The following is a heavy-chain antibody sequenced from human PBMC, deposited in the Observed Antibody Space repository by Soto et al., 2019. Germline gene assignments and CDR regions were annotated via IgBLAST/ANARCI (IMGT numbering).Heavy chain of an antibody. J-gene: IGHJ2*01. V-gene: IGHV4-34*01. CDR2: INHSGST. D-gene: IGHD3-10*01. CDR3: ARDKAGSGSWYFDL. CDR1: GGSFSGYY. Sequence: QVQLQQWGAGLLKPSETLSLTCAVYGGSFSGYYWSWIRQPPGKGLEWIGEINHSGSTNYNPSLKSRVTISVDTSKSQFSLKLSSVTAADTAVYYCARDKAGSGSWYFDLWGRGTLVTVSS.